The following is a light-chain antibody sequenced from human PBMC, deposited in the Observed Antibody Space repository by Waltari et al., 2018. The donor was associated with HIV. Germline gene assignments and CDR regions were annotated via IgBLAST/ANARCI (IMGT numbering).Light chain of an antibody. J-gene: IGLJ2*01. V-gene: IGLV1-40*01. Sequence: QSVLTQPPSLSGAPGQRVTISCTGSSSNLGAGYDVHWYQHFPGTAPKLLIFGDSNRPSGVPDRFSGSKSGTSASLAITGLQAEDEADYYCQSYDTGLVVGGGTKLTVL. CDR2: GDS. CDR3: QSYDTGLV. CDR1: SSNLGAGYD.